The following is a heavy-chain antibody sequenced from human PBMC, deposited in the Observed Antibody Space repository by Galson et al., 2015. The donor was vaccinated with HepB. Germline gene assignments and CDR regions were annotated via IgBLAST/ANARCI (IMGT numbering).Heavy chain of an antibody. CDR3: AKDTDYGGNTDLFDY. D-gene: IGHD4-23*01. CDR1: GFTFDDYA. V-gene: IGHV3-9*01. Sequence: SLRLSCAASGFTFDDYAMHWVRQAPGKGLEWVSGISWNSGSIGYADSVKGRFTISRDNAKNSLYLQMNSLRAEDTALYYCAKDTDYGGNTDLFDYWGQGTLVTVSS. CDR2: ISWNSGSI. J-gene: IGHJ4*02.